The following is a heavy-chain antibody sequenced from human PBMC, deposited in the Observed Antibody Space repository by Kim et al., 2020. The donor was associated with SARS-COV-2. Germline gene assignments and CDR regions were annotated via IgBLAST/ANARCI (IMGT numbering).Heavy chain of an antibody. Sequence: ASVKVSCKASGYTFINYYIHWVRQAPGQGFEWMGIINAGGGGTSYSQKFHNRVTMTRDTSTSTLYMELRSLGSEDTAMYYCTRDSFDSGSFDYWGQGTLV. D-gene: IGHD5-12*01. CDR3: TRDSFDSGSFDY. CDR1: GYTFINYY. J-gene: IGHJ4*02. V-gene: IGHV1-46*01. CDR2: INAGGGGT.